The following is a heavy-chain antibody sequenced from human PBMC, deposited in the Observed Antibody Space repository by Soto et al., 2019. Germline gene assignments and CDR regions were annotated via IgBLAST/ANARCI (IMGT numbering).Heavy chain of an antibody. CDR1: GFTFSNSW. J-gene: IGHJ3*01. Sequence: QVVESGGGLVKPGGSLRLSCVASGFTFSNSWMNWVRQVPGKGLEWVGRIKSRRDGGTADYTAAARGRFTISRDDSKNTLLLQMNNLEIEDTAVYFGGDFWNAGPIDVWGQGTMVTVSS. V-gene: IGHV3-15*07. CDR2: IKSRRDGGTA. D-gene: IGHD3-3*01. CDR3: GDFWNAGPIDV.